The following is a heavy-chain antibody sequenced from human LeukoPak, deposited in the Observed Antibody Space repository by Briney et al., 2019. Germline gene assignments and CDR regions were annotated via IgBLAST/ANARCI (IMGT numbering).Heavy chain of an antibody. V-gene: IGHV3-7*03. J-gene: IGHJ4*02. Sequence: GGSLRLSCAASGFTFSNYAMSWVRQAPGKGLEWVANIKLDGSEKNYVDSVKGRFTISRDNTKNSLYLQMNSLRVEDTAVFYCARDQYDTWSRRGNFDSWGQGTLVIVSS. CDR3: ARDQYDTWSRRGNFDS. CDR2: IKLDGSEK. D-gene: IGHD3-3*01. CDR1: GFTFSNYA.